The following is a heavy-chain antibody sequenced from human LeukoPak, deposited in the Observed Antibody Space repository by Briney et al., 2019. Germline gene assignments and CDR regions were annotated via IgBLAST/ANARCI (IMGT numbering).Heavy chain of an antibody. CDR2: ISYDGSNK. V-gene: IGHV3-30-3*01. CDR3: AREEMAFDY. CDR1: GFTFSSYA. J-gene: IGHJ4*02. D-gene: IGHD5-24*01. Sequence: GGSLRLSCAASGFTFSSYAMHWVRQAPGKGLEWVAVISYDGSNKYYADSVKGRFTISRDNSKNTLYLQMNSLRAEDTAVYYCAREEMAFDYWAREPWSPSPQ.